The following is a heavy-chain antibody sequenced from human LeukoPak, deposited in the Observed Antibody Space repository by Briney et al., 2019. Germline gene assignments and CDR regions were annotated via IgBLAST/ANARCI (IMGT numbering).Heavy chain of an antibody. CDR2: ISGSGGST. CDR1: GFTFSSYA. CDR3: AKGGEPDFWSGYSSYYFDY. V-gene: IGHV3-23*01. J-gene: IGHJ4*02. Sequence: GGSLRLSCAASGFTFSSYAMSWVRQAPGKGLEWVSAISGSGGSTYYADSVKGRFTISRDNSKNTLYLQMNSLRAEDTAVYYCAKGGEPDFWSGYSSYYFDYWGQGTLVTVSS. D-gene: IGHD3-3*01.